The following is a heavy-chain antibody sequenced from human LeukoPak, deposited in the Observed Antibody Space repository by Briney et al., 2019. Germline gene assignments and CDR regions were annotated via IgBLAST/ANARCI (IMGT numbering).Heavy chain of an antibody. CDR3: ARDGIFDF. Sequence: GGSLRLSCAASGFTFSTYSMHWVRQAPGKGLEWVSSIRSGGTYINYADSVKGRFTISRDDAKNSPYLQMNSLRAEDTAVYYCARDGIFDFWGQGTLVTVSS. CDR2: IRSGGTYI. CDR1: GFTFSTYS. V-gene: IGHV3-21*01. J-gene: IGHJ4*02.